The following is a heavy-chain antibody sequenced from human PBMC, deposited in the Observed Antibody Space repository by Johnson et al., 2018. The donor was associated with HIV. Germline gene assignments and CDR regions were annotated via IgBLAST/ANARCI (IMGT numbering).Heavy chain of an antibody. CDR3: ARDYPYDRSPRGAFDI. Sequence: QVQLVESGGGLVQPGGSLRLSCAASGFTVSSNYMSWVRRAPGKGLEWVSGISYDGSSKYYADSVKGRFTISRDNSKNTLYLQMNSLRAEDTAVYFCARDYPYDRSPRGAFDIWGQGTMVTVSS. CDR2: ISYDGSSK. J-gene: IGHJ3*02. CDR1: GFTVSSNY. V-gene: IGHV3-30-3*01. D-gene: IGHD3-22*01.